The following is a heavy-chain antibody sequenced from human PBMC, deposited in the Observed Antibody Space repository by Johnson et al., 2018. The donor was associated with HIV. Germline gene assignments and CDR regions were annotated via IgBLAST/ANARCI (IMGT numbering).Heavy chain of an antibody. V-gene: IGHV3-30*04. D-gene: IGHD2-21*02. CDR3: ARDAEEYCGGDCYLWGLGAFDI. CDR1: GLSFSNHA. CDR2: LLHDANGQ. Sequence: QVQLVESGGGVVQPGRSLRLSCVVSGLSFSNHAIYWVRQAPGKGLRWVPILLHDANGQHYADSVKGRFTISRDNSKNTLYLQMNSLRDEDTAVYYCARDAEEYCGGDCYLWGLGAFDIWGQGTMVTVSS. J-gene: IGHJ3*02.